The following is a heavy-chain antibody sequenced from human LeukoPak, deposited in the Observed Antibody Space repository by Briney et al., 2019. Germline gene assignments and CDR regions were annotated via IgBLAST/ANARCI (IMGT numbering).Heavy chain of an antibody. CDR2: INIDGSRT. CDR1: GFTVSSHF. Sequence: GGSLRLSCAASGFTVSSHFMSWVRQAPGEGLEWVSHINIDGSRTSYADSVKGRFTISRDNSKDTLFLQMNSLRGEDTAVYYCAKDMTPLRPSSWYYFDYWGQGTLVTVSS. J-gene: IGHJ4*02. CDR3: AKDMTPLRPSSWYYFDY. D-gene: IGHD6-13*01. V-gene: IGHV3-74*01.